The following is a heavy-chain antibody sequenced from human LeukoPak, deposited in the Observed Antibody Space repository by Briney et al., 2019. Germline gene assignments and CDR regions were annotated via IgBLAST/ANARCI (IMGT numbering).Heavy chain of an antibody. Sequence: GASVKVSCKASGYTFISYGLSWVRQAPGQGLEWMGWISPYNGNTNYAQKLQGRVTMTTDTSTSTAYMELRSLRSDDTAVYYCARDSMIVAPGAFDIWGQGTMVTVSS. CDR1: GYTFISYG. CDR3: ARDSMIVAPGAFDI. J-gene: IGHJ3*02. V-gene: IGHV1-18*01. CDR2: ISPYNGNT. D-gene: IGHD3-22*01.